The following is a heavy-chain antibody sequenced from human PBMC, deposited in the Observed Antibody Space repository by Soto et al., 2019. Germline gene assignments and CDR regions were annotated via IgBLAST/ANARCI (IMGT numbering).Heavy chain of an antibody. CDR2: VYYSGTT. CDR3: ARTTAVPNTLRSRYFFDY. Sequence: NPSETLSLTCSVSGGSVSNKTYYWSWIRQPPGKRLEWIGYVYYSGTTNYNPSLKSRVTISVDLSKNQFSLRLSSVTTADTALYYCARTTAVPNTLRSRYFFDYWGQGTLVPVSS. V-gene: IGHV4-61*01. J-gene: IGHJ4*02. D-gene: IGHD4-17*01. CDR1: GGSVSNKTYY.